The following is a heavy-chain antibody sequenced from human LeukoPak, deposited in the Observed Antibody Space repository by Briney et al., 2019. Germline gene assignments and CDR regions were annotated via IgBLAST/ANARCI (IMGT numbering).Heavy chain of an antibody. J-gene: IGHJ4*02. CDR1: GGSISSYY. V-gene: IGHV4-59*08. Sequence: SETLSLTCTVSGGSISSYYWSWIRQPPGKGLEWIGYIYYNGSTKYNPSLESRVTISVDTSKNQFSLKLSSVTAADTAVYYCARHEYSSSWYFSDYWGQGTLVTVSS. CDR2: IYYNGST. CDR3: ARHEYSSSWYFSDY. D-gene: IGHD6-13*01.